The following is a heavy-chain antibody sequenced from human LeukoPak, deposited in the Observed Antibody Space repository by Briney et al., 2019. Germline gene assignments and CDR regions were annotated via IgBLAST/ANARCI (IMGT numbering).Heavy chain of an antibody. CDR2: VHLSGAT. V-gene: IGHV4-4*02. J-gene: IGHJ4*02. D-gene: IGHD1-26*01. CDR1: GGSITTTNW. CDR3: TRESGAFSPFGF. Sequence: PSETLSLTCAVSGGSITTTNWWSWVRQPPGKGLEWIGEVHLSGATNYNPSLESRVSMSIDKSKNHLSLEVTSVTAADTAIYYCTRESGAFSPFGFWGQGTLLTVSS.